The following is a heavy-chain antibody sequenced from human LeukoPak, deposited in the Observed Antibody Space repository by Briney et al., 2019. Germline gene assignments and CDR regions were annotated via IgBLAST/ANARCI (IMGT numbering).Heavy chain of an antibody. J-gene: IGHJ4*02. CDR1: GFTFSASP. V-gene: IGHV3-73*01. CDR2: ITAKHAT. CDR3: AREVGAVDY. Sequence: GGSLRLSCAASGFTFSASPIHWVRQASGKGLEWVGRITAKHATAYSATVKGRFTISRDDSKYTTYLQMNSLRAEDTAVYYCAREVGAVDYWGQGTLVTVSS. D-gene: IGHD1-26*01.